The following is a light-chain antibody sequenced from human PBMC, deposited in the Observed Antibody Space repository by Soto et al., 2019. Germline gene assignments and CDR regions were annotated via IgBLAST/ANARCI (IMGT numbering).Light chain of an antibody. J-gene: IGKJ5*01. V-gene: IGKV1-8*01. CDR2: AAS. CDR3: QQYYSYLT. Sequence: AIRMTQSPSSFSASTGDSVTITCRASQGISSYLAWYQQKPGKAPKLLIYAASTLQSGVPSRFSGSGSGTDFTLTISCLQSEDFATYYRQQYYSYLTFGQGKRLEIK. CDR1: QGISSY.